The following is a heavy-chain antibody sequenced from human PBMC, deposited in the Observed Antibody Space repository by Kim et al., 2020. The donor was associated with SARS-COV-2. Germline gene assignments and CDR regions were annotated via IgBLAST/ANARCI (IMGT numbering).Heavy chain of an antibody. CDR1: GFSFSSYA. CDR2: LSTNGDNT. V-gene: IGHV3-23*01. J-gene: IGHJ6*02. CDR3: VKNSGSIIYYCLGV. D-gene: IGHD2-15*01. Sequence: GGSLRLSCAASGFSFSSYAMSWVRQAPGKGLEWVSSLSTNGDNTYYADSVKGRFTISRDNSRNTLNLQMNSLRAEDTAVYYCVKNSGSIIYYCLGVWGQG.